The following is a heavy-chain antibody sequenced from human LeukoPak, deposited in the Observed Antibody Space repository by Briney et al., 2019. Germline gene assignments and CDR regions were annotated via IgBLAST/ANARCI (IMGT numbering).Heavy chain of an antibody. CDR3: ARANDSSGYYYSDAFDI. J-gene: IGHJ3*02. CDR1: GYTFTSYD. CDR2: MNPNSGNT. V-gene: IGHV1-8*01. Sequence: ASVKVSCQASGYTFTSYDINWVRQATGQGLEWMGWMNPNSGNTVYAQKFQGRVTMTRNTSISTAYMELSSRTSEDTAVYYCARANDSSGYYYSDAFDIWGQGTMVTLSS. D-gene: IGHD3-22*01.